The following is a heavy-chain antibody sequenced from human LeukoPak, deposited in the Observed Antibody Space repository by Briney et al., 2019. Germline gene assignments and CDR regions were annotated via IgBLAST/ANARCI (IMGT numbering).Heavy chain of an antibody. CDR3: ARRRDGYNYDRLFDY. CDR2: IIPIFGTA. J-gene: IGHJ4*02. Sequence: ASVKVSCKASGGTFSSYAISWVRQAPGQGLEWMGGIIPIFGTANYAQKFQGRVTITTDESTSTAYMELSSLRSEDTAVYYCARRRDGYNYDRLFDYWGQGTLVTVSS. CDR1: GGTFSSYA. D-gene: IGHD5-24*01. V-gene: IGHV1-69*05.